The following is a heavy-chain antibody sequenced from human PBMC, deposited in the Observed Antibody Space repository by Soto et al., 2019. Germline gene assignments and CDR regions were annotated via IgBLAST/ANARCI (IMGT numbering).Heavy chain of an antibody. CDR1: GGSISSYY. Sequence: SETLSLTCTVSGGSISSYYWSWIRQPPGKGLEWIGYIYYSGSTNYNPSLKSRVTISVDTSKNQFSLKLSSVTAADTAVYYCARGGDKLWRPDFWGQGTLVTVSS. CDR3: ARGGDKLWRPDF. V-gene: IGHV4-59*01. CDR2: IYYSGST. D-gene: IGHD6-19*01. J-gene: IGHJ4*02.